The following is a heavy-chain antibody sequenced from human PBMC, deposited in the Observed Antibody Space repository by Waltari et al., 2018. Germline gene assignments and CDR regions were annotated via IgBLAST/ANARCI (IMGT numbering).Heavy chain of an antibody. J-gene: IGHJ4*02. D-gene: IGHD6-19*01. Sequence: EVQLVESGGGLVQPGGSLRLSCAASGFTFSSYWMSWVRQAPGKGLEWVANIKQDGSEKYYVDSVKGRFTISRDNAKNSLYLQMNSLRAEDTAVYYCARDLGSGWSGVDYFDYWGQGTLVTVSS. CDR2: IKQDGSEK. V-gene: IGHV3-7*01. CDR3: ARDLGSGWSGVDYFDY. CDR1: GFTFSSYW.